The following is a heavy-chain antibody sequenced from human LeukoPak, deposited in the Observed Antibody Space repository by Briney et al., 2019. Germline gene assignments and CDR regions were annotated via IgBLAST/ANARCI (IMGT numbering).Heavy chain of an antibody. J-gene: IGHJ6*03. Sequence: SETLSLTCTVSGGSISSYYWSWIRQPPGKGLEWVGYIYYSGSTNYNPSLKSRVTISVDTSKNQFSLKLSSVTAADTAVYYCAGGRRDSGSYGSFVYYYYYYMDVWGKGTTVTVSS. V-gene: IGHV4-59*01. CDR1: GGSISSYY. CDR2: IYYSGST. D-gene: IGHD3-10*01. CDR3: AGGRRDSGSYGSFVYYYYYYMDV.